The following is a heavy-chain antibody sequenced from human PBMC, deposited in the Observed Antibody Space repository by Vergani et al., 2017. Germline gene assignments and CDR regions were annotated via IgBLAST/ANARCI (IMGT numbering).Heavy chain of an antibody. D-gene: IGHD3-10*01. Sequence: QVQLVESGGGVVQPGRSLRLSCAASGFTFSSYGMHWVRQAPGKGLEWVAVISYDGSNKYYADSVKGRFTISRDNSKNTLYLQMSSLRAEDTAVYYCAKDSYGSGSYLLGGMDVWGQGTTVTVSS. CDR1: GFTFSSYG. J-gene: IGHJ6*02. CDR2: ISYDGSNK. V-gene: IGHV3-30*18. CDR3: AKDSYGSGSYLLGGMDV.